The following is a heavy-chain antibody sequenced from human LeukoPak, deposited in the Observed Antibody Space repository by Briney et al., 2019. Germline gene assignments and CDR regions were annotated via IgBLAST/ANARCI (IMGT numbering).Heavy chain of an antibody. J-gene: IGHJ4*02. Sequence: GSLRLSCAASGFTFSSYSMNWVRQAPGKGLEWVSSIRSSSSYIYYADSVKGRFTISRDNAKNSLYLQMNSLRAEDTAVYYCARDQGYCSSTSCYTGGFDYWGQGTLVTVSS. D-gene: IGHD2-2*02. CDR1: GFTFSSYS. CDR2: IRSSSSYI. CDR3: ARDQGYCSSTSCYTGGFDY. V-gene: IGHV3-21*01.